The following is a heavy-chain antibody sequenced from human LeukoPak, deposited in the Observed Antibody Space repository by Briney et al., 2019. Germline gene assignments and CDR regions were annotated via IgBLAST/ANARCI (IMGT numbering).Heavy chain of an antibody. CDR1: GFKFNSYA. V-gene: IGHV3-23*01. CDR2: TSGSGGST. CDR3: AKRGAEVGVTVAPGDY. D-gene: IGHD3-16*02. Sequence: GGSLRLSCAASGFKFNSYAMSWVRQAPGKGLEWISATSGSGGSTYYADSVKGRFTISRDKSKNTLYLQMNSLRAEDTAVYYCAKRGAEVGVTVAPGDYWGQGTLVTVSS. J-gene: IGHJ4*02.